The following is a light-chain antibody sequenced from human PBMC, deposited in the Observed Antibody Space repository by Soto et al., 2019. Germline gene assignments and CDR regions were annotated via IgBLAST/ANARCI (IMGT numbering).Light chain of an antibody. Sequence: QSVLPQPPSASVTPGQRFTISCSTTNSRSGSNYVYWYQQLPGAAPKLLIYRNDQRPSGVPDRFSASKSGTSASLAISGLRSEDEADYFCAKWDDSLRVYVFGSGTKV. CDR1: NSRSGSNY. CDR2: RND. V-gene: IGLV1-47*01. J-gene: IGLJ1*01. CDR3: AKWDDSLRVYV.